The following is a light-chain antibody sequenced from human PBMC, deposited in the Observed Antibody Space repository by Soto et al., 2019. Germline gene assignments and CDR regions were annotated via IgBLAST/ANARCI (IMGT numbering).Light chain of an antibody. Sequence: EIVLTQSPGPLSLSPGERATLSCRASQSVSSSYLAWYQQKPGQAPRLLIYGASSRATGIPDRFSGSGSGTDFTLTISRREPEDFAVYYCQQYGSSPQTFGQGTKLEIK. V-gene: IGKV3-20*01. CDR1: QSVSSSY. CDR3: QQYGSSPQT. CDR2: GAS. J-gene: IGKJ2*01.